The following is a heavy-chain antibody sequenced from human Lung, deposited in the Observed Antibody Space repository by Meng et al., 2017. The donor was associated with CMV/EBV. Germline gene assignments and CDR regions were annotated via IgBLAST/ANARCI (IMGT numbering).Heavy chain of an antibody. J-gene: IGHJ6*02. D-gene: IGHD2-2*01. CDR2: ISGSGGST. Sequence: GESXKISXAASGFTFSSYAMSWVRQAPGKGLEWVAAISGSGGSTYYADSVKGRFTISRDNSKNTLYLQMNSLRAEDTAVYDCAKAVPDRYYYGMDVWGQGTXVTVSS. V-gene: IGHV3-23*01. CDR1: GFTFSSYA. CDR3: AKAVPDRYYYGMDV.